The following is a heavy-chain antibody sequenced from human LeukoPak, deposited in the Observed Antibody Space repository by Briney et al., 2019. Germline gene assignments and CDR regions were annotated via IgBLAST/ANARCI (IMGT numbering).Heavy chain of an antibody. CDR1: GGSISSGGYS. CDR3: ARVPDYYDSSLEY. CDR2: IYYSGST. D-gene: IGHD3-22*01. Sequence: PSETLSLTCTVSGGSISSGGYSWSWIRQHPGKGLEWIGYIYYSGSTYYNPSLKSRVTISVDTSKNQFSLKLSSVTAADTAVYYCARVPDYYDSSLEYWGQGTLVTVSS. V-gene: IGHV4-31*03. J-gene: IGHJ4*02.